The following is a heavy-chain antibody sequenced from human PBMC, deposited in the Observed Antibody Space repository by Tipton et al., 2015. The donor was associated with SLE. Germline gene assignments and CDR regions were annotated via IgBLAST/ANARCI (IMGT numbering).Heavy chain of an antibody. CDR3: ARDALNFDY. J-gene: IGHJ4*02. CDR2: ISSSSSYI. V-gene: IGHV3-21*01. Sequence: SLRVSCAASGFTFSSYEMNWVRQAPGKGLEWVSSISSSSSYIYYADSVKGRFTISRDNAKNSLYLQMNSLRAEDTAVYYCARDALNFDYWGQGTLVTVSS. CDR1: GFTFSSYE.